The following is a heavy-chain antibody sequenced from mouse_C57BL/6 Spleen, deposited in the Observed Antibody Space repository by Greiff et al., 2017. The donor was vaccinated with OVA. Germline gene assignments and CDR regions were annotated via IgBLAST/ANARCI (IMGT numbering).Heavy chain of an antibody. V-gene: IGHV3-6*01. J-gene: IGHJ2*01. Sequence: VQLQQSGPGLVKPSQSLSLTCSVTGYSITSGYYWNWIRQFPGNKLEWMGYISYDGSNNYNPSLKNRISITRDTSKNQFFLKLNSVTTEDTATYYCARVGRGYHYFDYWGQGTTLTVSS. CDR1: GYSITSGYY. CDR2: ISYDGSN. CDR3: ARVGRGYHYFDY.